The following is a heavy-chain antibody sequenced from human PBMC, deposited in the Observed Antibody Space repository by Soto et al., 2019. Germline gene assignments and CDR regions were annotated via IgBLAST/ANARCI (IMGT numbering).Heavy chain of an antibody. V-gene: IGHV4-39*01. CDR2: IYFSGST. Sequence: SETLSLTCTVSGGSISRSSYHWGWIRQPPGKGLEWIGTIYFSGSTYYNPSLKSRVYISVDTSKNQFSLRLSSVTAADTAVYYCARVERSGWYVSYWGQGTLVTVS. CDR3: ARVERSGWYVSY. J-gene: IGHJ4*02. CDR1: GGSISRSSYH. D-gene: IGHD6-19*01.